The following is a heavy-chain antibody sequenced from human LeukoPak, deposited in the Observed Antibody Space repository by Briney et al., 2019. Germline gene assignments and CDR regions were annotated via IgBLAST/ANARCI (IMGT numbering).Heavy chain of an antibody. V-gene: IGHV4-4*07. J-gene: IGHJ4*02. D-gene: IGHD6-13*01. CDR1: GGSISSYY. Sequence: SETLSLTCTVSGGSISSYYWSWIRQPAGKGLEWIGRIYTSGSTNYNPSLKSRVTMSVDTSKNQFSLKLSSVTAADTAVYYCARDGYSSSRYPPYFDYWGQGTLVTVSS. CDR2: IYTSGST. CDR3: ARDGYSSSRYPPYFDY.